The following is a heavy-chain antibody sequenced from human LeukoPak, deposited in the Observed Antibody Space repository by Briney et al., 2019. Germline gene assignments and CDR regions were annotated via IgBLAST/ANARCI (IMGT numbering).Heavy chain of an antibody. CDR1: GYTFTGYY. D-gene: IGHD2-2*01. CDR2: INPNSGGT. V-gene: IGHV1-2*02. J-gene: IGHJ5*02. Sequence: XPSXXXXXKASGYTFTGYYMHWVRQAPGQGLXWMGWINPNSGGTNYAQKFQGRVTMTRDTSISTAYMELSRLRSDDTAVYYCARGSVGSTSDKGVDWFDPWGQGPLVTVSS. CDR3: ARGSVGSTSDKGVDWFDP.